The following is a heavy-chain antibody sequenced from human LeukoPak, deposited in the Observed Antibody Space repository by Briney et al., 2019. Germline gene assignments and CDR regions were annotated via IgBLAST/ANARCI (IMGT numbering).Heavy chain of an antibody. Sequence: PSETLSLTCAVYGGSFSGYYWSWIRQPAGKGLEWIGRIHSSGSTNYNPSLKSRVTMSVDTSKNQFSLRLSSVTAADTAVYYCARDRYYYDSSASPFDYWGQGTLVTVSS. CDR1: GGSFSGYY. CDR2: IHSSGST. V-gene: IGHV4-4*07. D-gene: IGHD3-22*01. CDR3: ARDRYYYDSSASPFDY. J-gene: IGHJ4*02.